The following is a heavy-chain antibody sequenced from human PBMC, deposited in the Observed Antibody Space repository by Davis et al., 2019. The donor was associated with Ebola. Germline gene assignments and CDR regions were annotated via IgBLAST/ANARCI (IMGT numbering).Heavy chain of an antibody. CDR1: GYTFTGYY. CDR3: SRAQFPTTSDH. J-gene: IGHJ4*02. V-gene: IGHV1-18*04. D-gene: IGHD1-1*01. CDR2: ISAYNGNT. Sequence: ASVKVSCKASGYTFTGYYMHWVRQAPGQGLEWMGWISAYNGNTNYAQKLQGRVTMTTDTSTSTAYMEVGSLRSDDTAVYYCSRAQFPTTSDHWGQGTLVTVSS.